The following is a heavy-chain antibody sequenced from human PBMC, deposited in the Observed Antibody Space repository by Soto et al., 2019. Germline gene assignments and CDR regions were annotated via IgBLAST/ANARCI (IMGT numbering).Heavy chain of an antibody. CDR2: ISGGGDIT. CDR1: GFSFDYFA. CDR3: VRQYYDFWTDYPDFDY. V-gene: IGHV3-23*01. J-gene: IGHJ4*02. D-gene: IGHD3-3*01. Sequence: EVLLLESGGGFVQPGGSLRLSCAASGFSFDYFAMGWVRQSPGRGLEWVSSISGGGDITYDADSFKGRFIISRDKSKNTLYLEMNSLRVDDTAVYYCVRQYYDFWTDYPDFDYWGQGTLVTVSS.